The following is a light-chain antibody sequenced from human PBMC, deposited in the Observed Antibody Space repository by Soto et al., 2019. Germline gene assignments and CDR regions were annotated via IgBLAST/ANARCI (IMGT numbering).Light chain of an antibody. Sequence: QSALTQPASVSGSPSQSITISCTGTSSDVGDGDFVSWYQQRPGNAPKLMIYKVSNRPSGVSNRFTGSKSGNTASLTISGLQAEDEADYYCCSYTRSYTLVFGGGTKLTVL. J-gene: IGLJ3*02. V-gene: IGLV2-14*01. CDR3: CSYTRSYTLV. CDR1: SSDVGDGDF. CDR2: KVS.